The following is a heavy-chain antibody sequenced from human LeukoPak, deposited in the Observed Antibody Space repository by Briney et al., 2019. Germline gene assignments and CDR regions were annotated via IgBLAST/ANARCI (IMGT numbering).Heavy chain of an antibody. J-gene: IGHJ4*02. V-gene: IGHV1-69*04. CDR3: ARGKGFVGHFDS. Sequence: SVNVSCTASGGPVTSYVVSWVRHAPGQRLEWLGRMIPMLRTQEYAQKLQGRVTISADKSTNTAYMELSDLRSEETAVYYCARGKGFVGHFDSWGQGTQVTVST. D-gene: IGHD2-15*01. CDR2: MIPMLRTQ. CDR1: GGPVTSYV.